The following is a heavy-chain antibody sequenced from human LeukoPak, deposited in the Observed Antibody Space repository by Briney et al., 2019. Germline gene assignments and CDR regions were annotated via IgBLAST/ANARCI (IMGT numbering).Heavy chain of an antibody. Sequence: SETLSLTCAVYGGSFSGYYRSWIRQPPGKGLEWIGEINHNRSTYYNPSLKSRVTISVDTSKNQFSLKLGSVTAADTAVYCCAKGGSTNFYYGDVWGQGTTVTVSS. CDR3: AKGGSTNFYYGDV. CDR1: GGSFSGYY. V-gene: IGHV4-34*01. J-gene: IGHJ6*02. D-gene: IGHD2/OR15-2a*01. CDR2: INHNRST.